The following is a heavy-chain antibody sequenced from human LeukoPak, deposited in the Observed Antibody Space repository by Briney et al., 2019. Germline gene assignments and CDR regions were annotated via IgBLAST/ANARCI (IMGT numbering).Heavy chain of an antibody. D-gene: IGHD6-6*01. CDR3: VRDWEWKAARNLFDP. CDR1: GYTFTSYD. V-gene: IGHV1-18*01. J-gene: IGHJ5*02. Sequence: ASVKVSCKASGYTFTSYDINWVRQARGQGLEWMGWTSGDNVNTYYAQKFLGRVIMTTDTSTTTAYMELRSLRPDDTAVYYCVRDWEWKAARNLFDPWGQGTRVTVSS. CDR2: TSGDNVNT.